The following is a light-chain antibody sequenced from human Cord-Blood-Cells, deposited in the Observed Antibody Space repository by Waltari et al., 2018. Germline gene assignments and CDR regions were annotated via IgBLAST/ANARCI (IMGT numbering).Light chain of an antibody. CDR3: QQSYSTPYT. CDR1: QSISSY. Sequence: DIQMTQSPSSLSASVGDRVTITCRASQSISSYLTWYQQKPGKAPKLLIYAASSLQSRVPSRFTGSGSGTDFTLTISRLLPDDFATYYCQQSYSTPYTFGQGTKLEIK. V-gene: IGKV1-39*01. CDR2: AAS. J-gene: IGKJ2*01.